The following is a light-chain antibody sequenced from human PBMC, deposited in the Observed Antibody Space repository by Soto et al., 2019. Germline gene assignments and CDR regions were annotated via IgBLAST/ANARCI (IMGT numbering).Light chain of an antibody. Sequence: DIQMTQSPSTLSASVGDRVTITCRASQGISSYLAWYQQQPGKAPKLLIYGATTLQSGVPSRFSGSGSGTDFTLTISSLQPEDFATYYCQQLNSYPLTFGGGTKVDIK. CDR3: QQLNSYPLT. CDR1: QGISSY. V-gene: IGKV1-9*01. CDR2: GAT. J-gene: IGKJ4*01.